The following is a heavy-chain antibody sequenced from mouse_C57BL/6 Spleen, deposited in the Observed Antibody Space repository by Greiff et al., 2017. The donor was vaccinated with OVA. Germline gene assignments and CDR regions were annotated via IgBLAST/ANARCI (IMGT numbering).Heavy chain of an antibody. V-gene: IGHV1-42*01. CDR1: GYSFTGYY. CDR2: INPSTGGT. Sequence: VHVKQSGPELVKPGASVKISCKASGYSFTGYYMNWVKQSPEKSLEWIGEINPSTGGTTYNQKFKAKATLTVDKSSSTAYMQLKSLTSEDSAVYYCARMEEFGDYGGFAYWGQGTLVTVSA. D-gene: IGHD2-4*01. CDR3: ARMEEFGDYGGFAY. J-gene: IGHJ3*01.